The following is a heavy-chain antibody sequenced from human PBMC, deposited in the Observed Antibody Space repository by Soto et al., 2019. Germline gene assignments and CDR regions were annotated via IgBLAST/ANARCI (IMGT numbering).Heavy chain of an antibody. CDR1: GFIVSSNY. J-gene: IGHJ4*02. CDR2: IYSGGRS. V-gene: IGHV3-53*04. Sequence: GGSLRLSCAASGFIVSSNYVNWVRQAPGKGLEWVSSIYSGGRSYYADSVKGRFTISRHNSKNTVYLQMNSLRPEDTAVYYCARDVGGSGSFFYWGQGTLVTVSS. D-gene: IGHD3-10*01. CDR3: ARDVGGSGSFFY.